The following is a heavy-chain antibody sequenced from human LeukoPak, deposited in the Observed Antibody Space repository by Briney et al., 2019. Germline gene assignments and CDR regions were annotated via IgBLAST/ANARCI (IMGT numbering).Heavy chain of an antibody. Sequence: GGSLRLSCAASGFTFSSYWMSWVRQAPGKGLEWVANIKQDGSEKYYVDSVKGRFTISRDNAKNSLYLQMNSLRAEDTAVCYCARGLVVVTAIPDYWGQGTLVTVS. CDR1: GFTFSSYW. CDR2: IKQDGSEK. D-gene: IGHD2-21*02. V-gene: IGHV3-7*01. CDR3: ARGLVVVTAIPDY. J-gene: IGHJ4*02.